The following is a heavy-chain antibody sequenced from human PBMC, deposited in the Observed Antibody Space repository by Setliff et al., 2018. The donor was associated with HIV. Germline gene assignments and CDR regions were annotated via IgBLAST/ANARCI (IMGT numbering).Heavy chain of an antibody. CDR2: TYYRSEWKN. V-gene: IGHV6-1*01. CDR1: GDSVSSTSGA. Sequence: PSQTLSLTCVISGDSVSSTSGAWTWIRQSPSGGLEWLGRTYYRSEWKNDYAVSLKSRITVNADTSKNQFSLHLKSVTPEDSAVYYCARGGDWDYNYYMDVWDKGTTVTVS. CDR3: ARGGDWDYNYYMDV. J-gene: IGHJ6*03. D-gene: IGHD3-16*01.